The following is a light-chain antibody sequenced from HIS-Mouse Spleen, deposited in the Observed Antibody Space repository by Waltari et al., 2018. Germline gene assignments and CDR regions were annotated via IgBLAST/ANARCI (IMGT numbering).Light chain of an antibody. CDR3: QSADSSGTYV. J-gene: IGLJ1*01. V-gene: IGLV3-25*03. CDR1: ALPKQY. Sequence: SYELTQPPSVSVSPGQTARITCSGDALPKQYAYWYQQKPGQAPVLVIYKDRERPSGFPARFSGSSSGTTVTLTISGVQAEDEADYYCQSADSSGTYVFGTGTKVTVL. CDR2: KDR.